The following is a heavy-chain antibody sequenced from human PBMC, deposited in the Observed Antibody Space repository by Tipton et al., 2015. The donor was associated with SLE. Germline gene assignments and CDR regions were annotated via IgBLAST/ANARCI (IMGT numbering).Heavy chain of an antibody. Sequence: TLSLTCAVYGGSFSGYYWSWIRQPPGKGLEWIGYIYYSGSTNYNPSLKSRVTISVDTSKNQFSLKLSSVTAADTAVYYCARGGRILVATDWGQGTLVTVSS. CDR2: IYYSGST. V-gene: IGHV4-59*01. CDR3: ARGGRILVATD. CDR1: GGSFSGYY. J-gene: IGHJ4*02. D-gene: IGHD1-1*01.